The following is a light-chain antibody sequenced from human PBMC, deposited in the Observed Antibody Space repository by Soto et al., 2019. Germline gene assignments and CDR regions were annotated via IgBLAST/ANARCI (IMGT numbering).Light chain of an antibody. Sequence: DIQMTQSPSSLSASVGDIVTITFRASQSISTYLNWYQQKLGKAPKLLISGASSLQGGVPSRFSGSGSGTDFTLTISSLQPEDFATYYCQQGSFTLTFGGGTKVDIK. CDR1: QSISTY. J-gene: IGKJ4*01. V-gene: IGKV1-39*01. CDR2: GAS. CDR3: QQGSFTLT.